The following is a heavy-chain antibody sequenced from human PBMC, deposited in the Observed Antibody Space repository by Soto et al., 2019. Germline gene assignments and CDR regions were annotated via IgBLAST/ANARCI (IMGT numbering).Heavy chain of an antibody. CDR3: ARTPPLQHAEYGEWGNYFDY. D-gene: IGHD4-17*01. CDR1: GFTFSSYS. J-gene: IGHJ4*02. V-gene: IGHV3-21*01. Sequence: GGSLRLSCAASGFTFSSYSMNWVRQAPGKGLEWVSSISSSSSYIYYADSVKGRFTISRDNAKNSLYLQMNSLRAEDTAVYYCARTPPLQHAEYGEWGNYFDYWGQGTLVTVSS. CDR2: ISSSSSYI.